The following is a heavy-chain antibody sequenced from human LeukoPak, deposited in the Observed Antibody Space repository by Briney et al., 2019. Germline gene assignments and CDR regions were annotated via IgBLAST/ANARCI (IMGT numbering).Heavy chain of an antibody. Sequence: SETLSLTCTVSGGSIRSSYYYWGWIRQPPGKGLEWIGSIYDSGSTYYNPSLKSRVTISVDTSKNQFSLKLSSVTAADTAVYYCARGNPTYYDYVWGSYRPPTFDYWGQGTLVTVSS. V-gene: IGHV4-39*01. D-gene: IGHD3-16*02. J-gene: IGHJ4*02. CDR2: IYDSGST. CDR1: GGSIRSSYYY. CDR3: ARGNPTYYDYVWGSYRPPTFDY.